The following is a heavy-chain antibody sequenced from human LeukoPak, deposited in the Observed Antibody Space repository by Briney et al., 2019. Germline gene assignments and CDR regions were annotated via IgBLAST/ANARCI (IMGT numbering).Heavy chain of an antibody. CDR1: GGSISSYY. CDR3: ARGMTLLRYFDWFPGGGGYYYYYYMDV. Sequence: SETLSLTCTVSGGSISSYYWSWIRQPPGKGLEWIGYIYYSGSTNSNPSLKSRGTISVDTSKNQFSLKLSSVTAADTAVYYCARGMTLLRYFDWFPGGGGYYYYYYMDVWGKGTTVTISS. J-gene: IGHJ6*03. D-gene: IGHD3-9*01. CDR2: IYYSGST. V-gene: IGHV4-59*01.